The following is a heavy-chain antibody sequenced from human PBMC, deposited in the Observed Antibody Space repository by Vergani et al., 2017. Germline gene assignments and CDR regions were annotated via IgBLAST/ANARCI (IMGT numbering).Heavy chain of an antibody. CDR1: GFTFSGSA. CDR3: TRPRAAAGTVDY. J-gene: IGHJ4*02. Sequence: EVQLVESGGGLVQPGGSLKLSCAASGFTFSGSAMHWVRQASGKGLEWVGRIRRKANSYATAYAASVKGRFTISRDDSKNTAYLQMNSLKTEDTAVYYCTRPRAAAGTVDYWGQGTLVTVSS. CDR2: IRRKANSYAT. V-gene: IGHV3-73*01. D-gene: IGHD6-13*01.